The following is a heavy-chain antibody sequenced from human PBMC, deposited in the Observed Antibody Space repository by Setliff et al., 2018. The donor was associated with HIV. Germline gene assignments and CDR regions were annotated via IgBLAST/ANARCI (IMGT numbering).Heavy chain of an antibody. J-gene: IGHJ1*01. CDR1: GFTLRSYA. CDR3: ANSGTTAIEYFQH. D-gene: IGHD4-17*01. Sequence: PGGSLRLSCAATGFTLRSYAMSWVRQAPGKGLEWVSAISGSGGSTYYADSVKGRFTISRDNSKNTLYLQMNSLRAEDTAVYYCANSGTTAIEYFQHWGQGTLVTVSS. V-gene: IGHV3-23*01. CDR2: ISGSGGST.